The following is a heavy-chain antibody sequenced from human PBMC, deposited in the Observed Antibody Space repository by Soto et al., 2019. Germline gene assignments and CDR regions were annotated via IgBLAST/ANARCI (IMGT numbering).Heavy chain of an antibody. Sequence: GASVKVSCKASGGTFSNHLISWVRQAPGQGLEWMGTIIPLFGILNYAQKLQGRVTISADKSTSTAYMELSSLRSDDTAVYYCARDWAYSGPFDDSGQGTLVTVSS. CDR1: GGTFSNHL. D-gene: IGHD6-13*01. V-gene: IGHV1-69*04. CDR3: ARDWAYSGPFDD. CDR2: IIPLFGIL. J-gene: IGHJ4*02.